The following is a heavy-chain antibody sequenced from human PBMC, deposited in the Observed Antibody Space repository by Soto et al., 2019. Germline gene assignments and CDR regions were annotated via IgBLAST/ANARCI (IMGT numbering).Heavy chain of an antibody. CDR3: ARVHMVRGVIKAYYGMDV. CDR2: INHSGST. V-gene: IGHV4-34*01. CDR1: GGSFSGYY. D-gene: IGHD3-10*01. Sequence: SETLSLTCAVYGGSFSGYYWSWIRQPPGKGLEWIGEINHSGSTNYNPSLKSRVTISVDTSKNQFSLKLSSVTAADTAVYYCARVHMVRGVIKAYYGMDVWGQGTTVTV. J-gene: IGHJ6*02.